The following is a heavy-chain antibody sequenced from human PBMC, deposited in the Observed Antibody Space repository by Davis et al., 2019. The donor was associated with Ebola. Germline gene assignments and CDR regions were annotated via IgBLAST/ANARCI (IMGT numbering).Heavy chain of an antibody. CDR3: ARGSMITFGGVIVNNYYYYGMDV. J-gene: IGHJ6*02. CDR2: IYYSGST. V-gene: IGHV4-59*01. CDR1: GGSISSYY. Sequence: SETLSLTCTVSGGSISSYYWSWIRQPPGKGLEWIGYIYYSGSTNYNPSLKSRVTISVDTSKNQFSLKLSSVTAADTAVYYCARGSMITFGGVIVNNYYYYGMDVWGQGTTVTVSS. D-gene: IGHD3-16*02.